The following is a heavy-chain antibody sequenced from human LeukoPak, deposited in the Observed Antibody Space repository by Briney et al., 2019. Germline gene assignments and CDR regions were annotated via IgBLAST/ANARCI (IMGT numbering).Heavy chain of an antibody. D-gene: IGHD5-18*01. CDR2: ISYDGSNK. CDR1: GFTFGDYA. J-gene: IGHJ4*02. Sequence: PGGSLRLSCTASGFTFGDYAMHWVRQAPGKGLEWVAVISYDGSNKYYADSVKGRFTISRDNSKNTLYLQMNSLRAEDTAVYYCARDPPDTAMVHFDYWGQGTLVTVSS. CDR3: ARDPPDTAMVHFDY. V-gene: IGHV3-30*04.